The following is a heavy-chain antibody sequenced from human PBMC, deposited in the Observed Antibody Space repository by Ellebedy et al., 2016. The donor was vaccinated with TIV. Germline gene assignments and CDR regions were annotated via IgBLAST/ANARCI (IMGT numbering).Heavy chain of an antibody. V-gene: IGHV1-18*01. CDR3: ARGGLGADIVVVVAANY. CDR1: GYTFTSYG. J-gene: IGHJ4*02. Sequence: AASVKVSCKASGYTFTSYGISWVRQAAGQGLEWMGWISAYNGNTNYAQKLQGRVTMTTDTSTSTAYMELRSLRSDDTAVYYCARGGLGADIVVVVAANYWGQGTLVTVSS. D-gene: IGHD2-15*01. CDR2: ISAYNGNT.